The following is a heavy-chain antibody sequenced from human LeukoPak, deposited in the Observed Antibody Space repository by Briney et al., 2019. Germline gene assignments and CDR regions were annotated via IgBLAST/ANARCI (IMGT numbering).Heavy chain of an antibody. CDR1: GYTFTNYH. CDR3: ARTTSFTASGYDY. V-gene: IGHV1-8*03. D-gene: IGHD2-21*02. CDR2: MNPNNGHS. Sequence: ASVTVSCKASGYTFTNYHINCVRQVTGQGLEWMGWMNPNNGHSGYAHKFQGKATITRETSITTSYMELRSLRSDDTAVYFCARTTSFTASGYDYWGQGTLVTVSS. J-gene: IGHJ4*02.